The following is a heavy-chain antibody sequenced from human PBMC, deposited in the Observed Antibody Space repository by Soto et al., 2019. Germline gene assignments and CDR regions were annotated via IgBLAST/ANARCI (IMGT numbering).Heavy chain of an antibody. Sequence: EVQLVETGGGLIQPGGSLRLSCEASGFTVRSNYMSWVRQAPGKGLEWVSVIYSGGSTYYADSVKGRFTISRDNSKNTLYLQMNSLRAEDTAVYYCARDSGFGEFYYYYYGMDVWGQGTTGSVSS. CDR3: ARDSGFGEFYYYYYGMDV. D-gene: IGHD3-10*01. CDR2: IYSGGST. J-gene: IGHJ6*02. V-gene: IGHV3-53*02. CDR1: GFTVRSNY.